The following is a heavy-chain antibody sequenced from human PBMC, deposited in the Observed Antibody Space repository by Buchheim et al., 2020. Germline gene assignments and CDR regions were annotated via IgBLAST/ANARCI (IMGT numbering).Heavy chain of an antibody. CDR2: IYYSGTT. Sequence: QLQLQQSGPGLVKSSETLSLICTVSGGSISTSTFYWAWIRQPPGKGLEYIGTIYYSGTTYYNPSLKSRVTMSIDPSKNQFSLKLSSVTAADTAVYYCARSAVDDFWSGYYYPYWGQGTL. J-gene: IGHJ4*02. CDR3: ARSAVDDFWSGYYYPY. D-gene: IGHD3-3*01. CDR1: GGSISTSTFY. V-gene: IGHV4-39*07.